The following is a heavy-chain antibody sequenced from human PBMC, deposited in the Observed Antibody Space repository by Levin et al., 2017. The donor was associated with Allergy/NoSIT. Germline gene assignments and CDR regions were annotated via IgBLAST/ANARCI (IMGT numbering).Heavy chain of an antibody. V-gene: IGHV3-7*01. CDR3: ARVPEQLVRPWYFDY. J-gene: IGHJ4*02. CDR1: GFTFSSYW. Sequence: RASETLSLTCAASGFTFSSYWMSWVRQAPGKGLEWVANIKQDGSEKYYVDSVKGRFTISRDNAKNSLYLQMNSLRAEDTAVYYCARVPEQLVRPWYFDYWGQGTLVTVSS. CDR2: IKQDGSEK. D-gene: IGHD6-6*01.